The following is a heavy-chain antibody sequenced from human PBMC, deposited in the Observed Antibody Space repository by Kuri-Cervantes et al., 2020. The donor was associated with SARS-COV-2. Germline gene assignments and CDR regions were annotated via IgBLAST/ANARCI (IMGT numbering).Heavy chain of an antibody. CDR1: GYTFTGYY. D-gene: IGHD1-26*01. J-gene: IGHJ3*02. CDR2: INPNSGGT. Sequence: ASVKVSCKGSGYTFTGYYMHWVRQAPGQGLEWMGWINPNSGGTNYAQKFQGRVTMTRDTSTSTVYMELSSLRSEDTAVYYCARDGRAPWVAFDIWGQGTMVTVSS. CDR3: ARDGRAPWVAFDI. V-gene: IGHV1-2*02.